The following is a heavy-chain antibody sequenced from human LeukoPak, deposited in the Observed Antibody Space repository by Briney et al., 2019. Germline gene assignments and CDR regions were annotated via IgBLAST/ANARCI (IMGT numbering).Heavy chain of an antibody. CDR1: GGSFSSYY. V-gene: IGHV4-59*01. Sequence: SETLSLTCAVYGGSFSSYYWSWIRQPPGKGLEWIGYIYYSGSTNYNPSLKSRVTISVDTSKNQFSLKLSSVTAADTAVYYCATDPYSSGWSYFDYWGQGTLVTVSS. CDR3: ATDPYSSGWSYFDY. J-gene: IGHJ4*02. CDR2: IYYSGST. D-gene: IGHD6-19*01.